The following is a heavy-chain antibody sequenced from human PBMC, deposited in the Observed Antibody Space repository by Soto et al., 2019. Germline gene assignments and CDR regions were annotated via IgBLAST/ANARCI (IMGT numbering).Heavy chain of an antibody. Sequence: PSETLSLTCTVSGGSISSYYWSWIRQPPGKGLEWIGYIYYSGSTNYNPSLKSRVTISVDTSKNQFPLKLSSVTAADTAVYYCASYSSGWYGYFDYWGQGTLVTVSS. CDR1: GGSISSYY. CDR3: ASYSSGWYGYFDY. CDR2: IYYSGST. J-gene: IGHJ4*02. D-gene: IGHD6-19*01. V-gene: IGHV4-59*01.